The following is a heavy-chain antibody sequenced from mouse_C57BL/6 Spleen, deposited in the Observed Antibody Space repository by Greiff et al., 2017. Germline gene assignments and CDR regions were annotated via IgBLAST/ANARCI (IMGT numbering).Heavy chain of an antibody. V-gene: IGHV5-17*01. Sequence: DVKLVESGGGLVKPGGSLKLSCAASGFTFSDYGMHWVRQAPEKGLEWVAYISSGSSTIYYADTVKGRFTISRDNAKNTLFLQMTSLRSEDTAMYYCARPPSTMITTAWFAYWGQGTLVTVSA. CDR2: ISSGSSTI. J-gene: IGHJ3*01. CDR3: ARPPSTMITTAWFAY. CDR1: GFTFSDYG. D-gene: IGHD2-4*01.